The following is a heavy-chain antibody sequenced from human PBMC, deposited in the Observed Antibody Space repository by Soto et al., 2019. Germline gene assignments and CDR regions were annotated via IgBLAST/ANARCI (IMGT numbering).Heavy chain of an antibody. CDR3: ARDYDLWSGYPGPLDY. CDR1: GFTFSSYS. D-gene: IGHD3-3*01. J-gene: IGHJ4*02. CDR2: ISSSSSTI. Sequence: TGGSLRLSCAASGFTFSSYSMNWVRQAPGKGLEWVSYISSSSSTIYYADSVKGRFTISRDNAKNSLYLQMNSLRAEDTAVYYCARDYDLWSGYPGPLDYWGQGTLVTVSS. V-gene: IGHV3-48*01.